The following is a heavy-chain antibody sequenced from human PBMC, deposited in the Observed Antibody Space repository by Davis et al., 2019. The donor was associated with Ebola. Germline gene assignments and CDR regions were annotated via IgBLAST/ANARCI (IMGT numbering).Heavy chain of an antibody. J-gene: IGHJ6*03. CDR1: GGSFSGYY. Sequence: PSETLSLTCAVYGGSFSGYYWSWIRQPPGKGLEWIGYIYYSGSTNYNPSLKSRVTISVDTSKNQFSLKLSSVTAADTAVYYCARAIPMQGCSSTSCYTGELRSAYYYYYMDVWGKGTTVTVSS. V-gene: IGHV4-59*01. CDR3: ARAIPMQGCSSTSCYTGELRSAYYYYYMDV. CDR2: IYYSGST. D-gene: IGHD2-2*02.